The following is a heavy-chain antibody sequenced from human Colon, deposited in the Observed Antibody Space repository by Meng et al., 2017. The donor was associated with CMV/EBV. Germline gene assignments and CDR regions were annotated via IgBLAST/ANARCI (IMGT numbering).Heavy chain of an antibody. Sequence: GESLKISCAASGFTFGDYGMSWVRQAPGKGLEWVSGINWNGGSTGYADSVKGRFTISRDNAKNSLYLQMNSLRAEDTALYHCARVMGWLQLGASFDTWGQGTMVTVSS. D-gene: IGHD5-24*01. J-gene: IGHJ3*02. CDR1: GFTFGDYG. V-gene: IGHV3-20*01. CDR3: ARVMGWLQLGASFDT. CDR2: INWNGGST.